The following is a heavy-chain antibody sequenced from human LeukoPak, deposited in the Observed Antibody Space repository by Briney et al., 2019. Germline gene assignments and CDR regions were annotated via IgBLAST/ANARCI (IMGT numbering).Heavy chain of an antibody. Sequence: GGSLRLSCAASGXTFSDHYMDWVRQAPGKGREWVGRIRNKANSYTTEYAASVKGRFTISRDDSKNSLYLQMNSLKCEDTAVYYCAREWDSGSYYLGYFDYWGGGTLVTVSS. J-gene: IGHJ4*02. V-gene: IGHV3-72*01. CDR2: IRNKANSYTT. D-gene: IGHD1-26*01. CDR1: GXTFSDHY. CDR3: AREWDSGSYYLGYFDY.